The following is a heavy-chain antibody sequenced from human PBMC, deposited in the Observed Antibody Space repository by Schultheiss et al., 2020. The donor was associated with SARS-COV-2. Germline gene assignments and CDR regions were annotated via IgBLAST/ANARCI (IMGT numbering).Heavy chain of an antibody. CDR2: INAGNGNT. D-gene: IGHD2-21*02. CDR3: ARDGKAYCGGDCSLRIDY. J-gene: IGHJ4*02. Sequence: ASVKVSCKASGYTFTSYAMHWVRQAPGQRLEWMGWINAGNGNTKYSQKFQGRVTITRDTSASTAYMELSSLRSEDTAVYYCARDGKAYCGGDCSLRIDYWGQGTLVTVSS. V-gene: IGHV1-3*01. CDR1: GYTFTSYA.